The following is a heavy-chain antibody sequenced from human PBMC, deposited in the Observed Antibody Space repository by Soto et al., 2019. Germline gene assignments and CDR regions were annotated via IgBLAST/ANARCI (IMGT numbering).Heavy chain of an antibody. CDR2: IYHSGST. V-gene: IGHV4-31*01. D-gene: IGHD3-10*02. Sequence: QVQLQESGPGLVKPSQTLSLSCTVSGDSISRGGYYWNWIRQHPRKRMEWIGYIYHSGSTNYNPTPQSQATITVETATKQLLLEFTNPTAATTPVYYSLRDEPGTYVIGCSAPRGQGTLVSVSS. J-gene: IGHJ5*02. CDR1: GDSISRGGYY. CDR3: LRDEPGTYVIGCSAP.